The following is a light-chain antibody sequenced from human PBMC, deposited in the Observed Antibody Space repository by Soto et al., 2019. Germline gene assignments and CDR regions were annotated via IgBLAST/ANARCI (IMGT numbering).Light chain of an antibody. CDR1: QSISSY. Sequence: DIRMTQSPSHLYASVGDRVTIICPASQSISSYLNWYQQKPGKAPKLLIYAEYSLQSGVTSRFSGSGSGTDFTLTISSMQPEDFATYYCQQNYSTHVPFGHGNQVDIK. V-gene: IGKV1-39*01. J-gene: IGKJ1*01. CDR2: AEY. CDR3: QQNYSTHVP.